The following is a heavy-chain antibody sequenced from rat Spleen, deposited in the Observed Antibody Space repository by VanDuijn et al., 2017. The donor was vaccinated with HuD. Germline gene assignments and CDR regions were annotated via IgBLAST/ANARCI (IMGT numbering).Heavy chain of an antibody. CDR1: GFSLLSYS. J-gene: IGHJ2*01. CDR3: TTATEGPYVLDA. D-gene: IGHD1-11*01. Sequence: QVQLKESGPGLVQPSQTPSLTCTVSGFSLLSYSVHWIRQPPGKGLEWMGGIWGDGSTDYNSTLKSRLSISRDTSKSQVYLKVNSLQTDDTGTYYCTTATEGPYVLDAWGQGVMVTVSS. CDR2: IWGDGST. V-gene: IGHV2-1*01.